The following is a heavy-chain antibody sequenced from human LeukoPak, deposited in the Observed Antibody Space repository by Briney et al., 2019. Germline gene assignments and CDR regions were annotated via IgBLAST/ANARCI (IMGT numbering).Heavy chain of an antibody. V-gene: IGHV1-69*04. CDR1: GGTFSSYA. CDR2: IIPILGIA. CDR3: ARTPPSYYFDY. J-gene: IGHJ4*02. Sequence: ASVKVSCKASGGTFSSYAISWVRQAPGQGLEWMGRIIPILGIANYAQKFQGRVTITADKSTSTAYMELSSLRSEDTAVYYCARTPPSYYFDYWGQGTLVTVSS.